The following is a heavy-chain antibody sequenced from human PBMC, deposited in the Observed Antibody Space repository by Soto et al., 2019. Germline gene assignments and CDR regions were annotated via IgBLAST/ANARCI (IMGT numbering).Heavy chain of an antibody. Sequence: PSETLSLTCTVSGGSISSSSYYWGWIRQPPGKGLEWIGSIYYSGSTYYNPSLKSRVTISVDTSKNQFSLKLSSVTAADTAVYYCARQPSTDAFDIWGQGTIVTVS. CDR1: GGSISSSSYY. CDR3: ARQPSTDAFDI. V-gene: IGHV4-39*01. J-gene: IGHJ3*02. CDR2: IYYSGST.